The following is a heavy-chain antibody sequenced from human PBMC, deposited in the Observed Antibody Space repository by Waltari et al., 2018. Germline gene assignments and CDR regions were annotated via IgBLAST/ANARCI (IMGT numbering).Heavy chain of an antibody. J-gene: IGHJ6*03. Sequence: EVQLVESGGGLVQPGGSLRLSCAASGFTFSSYSMNWVRQAPGKGLEWVSYIRTLSSTIYYADSVKGPVALSRDNAKNSLYRQMNSLRAEDTAVYYCARDPSRVDIVASYYYYMDVWGKGTTVTVSS. CDR3: ARDPSRVDIVASYYYYMDV. CDR2: IRTLSSTI. V-gene: IGHV3-48*04. D-gene: IGHD5-12*01. CDR1: GFTFSSYS.